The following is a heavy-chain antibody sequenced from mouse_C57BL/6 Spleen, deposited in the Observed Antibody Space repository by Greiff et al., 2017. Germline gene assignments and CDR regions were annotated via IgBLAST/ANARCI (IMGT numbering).Heavy chain of an antibody. Sequence: DVKLVESGGGLVQPGGSLKLSCAASGFTFSDYYMYWVRQTPEKRLEWVAYISNGGGSTYYPDTVKGRFTISRDNAKNTLYLQMSRLKSEDTAMYYCARHSIYDGPGAWFAYWGQGTLVTVSA. CDR1: GFTFSDYY. CDR2: ISNGGGST. V-gene: IGHV5-12*01. J-gene: IGHJ3*01. CDR3: ARHSIYDGPGAWFAY. D-gene: IGHD2-3*01.